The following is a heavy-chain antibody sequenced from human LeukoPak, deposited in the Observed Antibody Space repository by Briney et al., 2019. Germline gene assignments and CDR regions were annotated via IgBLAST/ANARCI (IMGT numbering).Heavy chain of an antibody. CDR1: GFTFSSYS. V-gene: IGHV3-21*01. D-gene: IGHD6-19*01. J-gene: IGHJ4*02. CDR2: ISSSSSYI. CDR3: AREVSGWGIAVAAFDY. Sequence: PGGSLRLSCAASGFTFSSYSMNWVRQAPGEGLEWVSSISSSSSYIYYADSVKGRFTISRDNAKNSLYLQMNSLRAEDTAVYYCAREVSGWGIAVAAFDYWGQGTLVTVSS.